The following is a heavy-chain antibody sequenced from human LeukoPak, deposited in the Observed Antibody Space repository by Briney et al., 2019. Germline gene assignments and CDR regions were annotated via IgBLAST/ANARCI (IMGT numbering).Heavy chain of an antibody. D-gene: IGHD1-26*01. J-gene: IGHJ3*02. V-gene: IGHV1-46*01. CDR3: ARPGATGNDAFDI. CDR2: INPSGDFR. CDR1: GYTFGTHW. Sequence: GASVKVSCKASGYTFGTHWMHWVRQAPGQGLEWMAIINPSGDFRSYAQKFQGRLTVTRDMSTRTDYMELSDLRPEDTAVYYCARPGATGNDAFDIWGQGTMVTVSS.